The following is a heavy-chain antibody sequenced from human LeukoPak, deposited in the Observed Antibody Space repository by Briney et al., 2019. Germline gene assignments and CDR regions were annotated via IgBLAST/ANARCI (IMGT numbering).Heavy chain of an antibody. CDR3: ARGGVNYKIAGP. CDR2: IYYSGST. CDR1: GGSITSYY. V-gene: IGHV4-59*01. Sequence: SETLTLTCTVSGGSITSYYWSWIRQPPGKGLEWIGYIYYSGSTNYNPSLKSRVTISVDTSKNQFSLKLSSVTAADTAVYYCARGGVNYKIAGPWGQGALVTVSS. D-gene: IGHD3-10*01. J-gene: IGHJ5*02.